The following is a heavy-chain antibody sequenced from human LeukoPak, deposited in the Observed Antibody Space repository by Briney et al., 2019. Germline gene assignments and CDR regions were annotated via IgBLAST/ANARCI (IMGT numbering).Heavy chain of an antibody. CDR3: ASNPHGVYYYMDV. Sequence: ASVKVSCKASGGTFSSYAISWVRQAPGQGLEWMGGIIPIFGTANYAQKFQGRVTITADESTSTAYMELSSLRSEDTAVYYCASNPHGVYYYMDVWGKGTTVTVSS. CDR1: GGTFSSYA. V-gene: IGHV1-69*13. D-gene: IGHD2-8*01. J-gene: IGHJ6*03. CDR2: IIPIFGTA.